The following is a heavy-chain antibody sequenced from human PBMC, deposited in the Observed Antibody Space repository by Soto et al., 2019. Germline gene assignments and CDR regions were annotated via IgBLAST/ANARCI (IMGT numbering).Heavy chain of an antibody. Sequence: QVQLQESGPGLVKPSQTLSLTCTVSGGSISSGDYYWSWIRQHPGKGLEWIGYIYYSGSTYYGPSLKGRVTISVDTSKNQFSLKLSSVTAADTALYYCARSGDDSGSYYFDYWGQGTLVTVSS. J-gene: IGHJ4*02. V-gene: IGHV4-31*03. D-gene: IGHD3-10*01. CDR2: IYYSGST. CDR3: ARSGDDSGSYYFDY. CDR1: GGSISSGDYY.